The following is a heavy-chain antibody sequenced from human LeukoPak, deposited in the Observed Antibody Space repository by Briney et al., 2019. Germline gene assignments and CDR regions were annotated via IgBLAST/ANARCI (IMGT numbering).Heavy chain of an antibody. CDR3: ARVVARLFYFDY. J-gene: IGHJ4*02. CDR2: IGSNDRTK. CDR1: GFTFSSYE. Sequence: GGSLRLSCVASGFTFSSYEMNWVRQAPGKGLEWVAYIGSNDRTKHYADSVKGRFTISRDNAKNSLYLQMNSLRAEGTAIYYCARVVARLFYFDYWGQGTLATVSS. D-gene: IGHD2-15*01. V-gene: IGHV3-48*03.